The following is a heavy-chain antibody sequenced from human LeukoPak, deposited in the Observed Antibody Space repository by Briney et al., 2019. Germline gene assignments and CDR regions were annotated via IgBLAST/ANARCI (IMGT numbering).Heavy chain of an antibody. J-gene: IGHJ4*02. CDR3: ARGDLPPPGSADFDY. CDR2: IYISGSI. V-gene: IGHV4-4*07. CDR1: GGSISSYY. Sequence: SETLSLTGTGSGGSISSYYWSWLRQPAGKGLEWIGRIYISGSINYNPSLKSRVTMSVDTSKNQFSLKLSSMTAADTAVYYCARGDLPPPGSADFDYWGQGTLVTVSS. D-gene: IGHD5-12*01.